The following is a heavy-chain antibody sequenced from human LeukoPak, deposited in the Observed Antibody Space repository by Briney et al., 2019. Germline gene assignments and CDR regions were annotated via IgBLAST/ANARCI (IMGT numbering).Heavy chain of an antibody. CDR2: IYHSGST. CDR3: ARSIFGSGYYYGMDV. J-gene: IGHJ6*02. D-gene: IGHD3-10*01. CDR1: GGSIISSSYY. V-gene: IGHV4-39*07. Sequence: PSETLSLTCTVSGGSIISSSYYWGWIRQPPGKGLEWIGSIYHSGSTYYNPSLKSRVTISGDTSKNQISLKLSSVTAADTAVYYCARSIFGSGYYYGMDVWGQGTMVTVSS.